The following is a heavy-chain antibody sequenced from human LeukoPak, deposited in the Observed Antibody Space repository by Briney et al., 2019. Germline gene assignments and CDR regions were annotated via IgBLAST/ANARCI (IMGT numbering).Heavy chain of an antibody. CDR1: GFTFSSYA. D-gene: IGHD2-2*01. CDR3: ARGGVVPAATPNFDY. Sequence: GGSLRLSCAASGFTFSSYAMSWVRQAPGKGLEWVSAISGSGGSTYYADSVKGRFTISRDNSKNTLYLQMNSLRAEDTAVYYCARGGVVPAATPNFDYWGQGTLVTVSS. V-gene: IGHV3-23*01. CDR2: ISGSGGST. J-gene: IGHJ4*02.